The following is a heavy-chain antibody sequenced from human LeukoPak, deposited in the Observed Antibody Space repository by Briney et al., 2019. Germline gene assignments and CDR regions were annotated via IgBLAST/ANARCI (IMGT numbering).Heavy chain of an antibody. CDR3: ARGVTYYDILTGYYVY. Sequence: ASVKVSCKASGYTFTSYDINWVRQATGQGLEWMGWMNPNSGNTDYAQKFQGRVTMTRNTSISTAYMELSSLRSEDTAVYYCARGVTYYDILTGYYVYWGQGTLVTVSS. V-gene: IGHV1-8*01. J-gene: IGHJ4*02. CDR2: MNPNSGNT. CDR1: GYTFTSYD. D-gene: IGHD3-9*01.